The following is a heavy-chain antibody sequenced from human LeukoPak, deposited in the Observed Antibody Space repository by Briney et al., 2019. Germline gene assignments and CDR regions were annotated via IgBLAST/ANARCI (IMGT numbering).Heavy chain of an antibody. CDR3: ARFYTNWFDP. Sequence: TSETLSLTCTVSGGSISSYYWSWIRQPPGKGLEWIGYIYYRGSTNYNPSLKSRVTISVDTSKNQFSLKLSSVTAADTAVYYCARFYTNWFDPWGQGTLVTVSS. V-gene: IGHV4-59*01. D-gene: IGHD2/OR15-2a*01. CDR2: IYYRGST. CDR1: GGSISSYY. J-gene: IGHJ5*02.